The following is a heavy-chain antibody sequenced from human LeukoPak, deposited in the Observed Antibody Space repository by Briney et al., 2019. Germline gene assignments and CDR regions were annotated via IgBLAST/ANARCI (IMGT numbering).Heavy chain of an antibody. CDR3: VKDGRDRLGPHS. D-gene: IGHD1-14*01. CDR1: GFTFSTYF. Sequence: PGGSLRLSCTASGFTFSTYFMNWLRQPPTKGLEWVANINENGTENNYVDSVKGRFTISRDNAMNSLYLQMNSMRVEDTAVYFCVKDGRDRLGPHSWGQGTLVTVSS. V-gene: IGHV3-7*01. J-gene: IGHJ4*02. CDR2: INENGTEN.